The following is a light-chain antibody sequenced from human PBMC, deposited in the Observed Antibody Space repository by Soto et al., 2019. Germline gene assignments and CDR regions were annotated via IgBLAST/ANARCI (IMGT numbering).Light chain of an antibody. CDR1: QSVSSY. CDR3: QQRRT. V-gene: IGKV3-11*01. J-gene: IGKJ4*01. CDR2: DAS. Sequence: EIVLTQSPATRSLSPGERATLSCRASQSVSSYLAWYQQKPGQAPRLLIYDASNRATGIPARFSGSGSGTDFTLTISSLEPEDFAVYYCQQRRTFGGGTKVEIK.